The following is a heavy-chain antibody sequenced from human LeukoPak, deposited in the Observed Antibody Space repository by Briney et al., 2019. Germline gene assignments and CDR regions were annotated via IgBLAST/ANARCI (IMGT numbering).Heavy chain of an antibody. CDR1: GGSISSYY. D-gene: IGHD2-15*01. CDR2: IYYSGST. CDR3: ATHPPKLCTGGSCSDY. V-gene: IGHV4-59*01. Sequence: SETLSLTCTVSGGSISSYYWSWIRQPPGKGLEWIGYIYYSGSTNYNPSLKSRVTISVDTSKNQFSLKPSSVTAADTAVYYCATHPPKLCTGGSCSDYWGQGTLVTVSS. J-gene: IGHJ4*02.